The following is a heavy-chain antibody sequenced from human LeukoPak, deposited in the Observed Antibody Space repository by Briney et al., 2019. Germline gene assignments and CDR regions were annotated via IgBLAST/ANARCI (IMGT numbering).Heavy chain of an antibody. CDR1: GFTFTSSA. CDR3: AAALYYGAGHHYYYMDV. J-gene: IGHJ6*03. D-gene: IGHD3-10*01. V-gene: IGHV1-58*02. CDR2: IVVGSGNT. Sequence: SVKVSCKASGFTFTSSAMQWVRQARGQRLEWIGWIVVGSGNTNYAQKFQERVTITRDISTSTAYTELSSLRSEDTAVYYCAAALYYGAGHHYYYMDVWGKGTTVTVSS.